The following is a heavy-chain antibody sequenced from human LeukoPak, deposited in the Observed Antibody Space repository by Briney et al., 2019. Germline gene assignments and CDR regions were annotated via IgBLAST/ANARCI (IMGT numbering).Heavy chain of an antibody. V-gene: IGHV4-34*01. D-gene: IGHD3/OR15-3a*01. CDR1: GGSFSNYY. CDR3: ARLRGLRGDY. J-gene: IGHJ4*02. Sequence: SETLSLTCAVYGGSFSNYYWGWIRQPPGKGLEWIGEINYSGNTNYNPSLKSRVTISVDTSKNQFSLKLSSVTAADTAVYYCARLRGLRGDYWGQGTLVTVSS. CDR2: INYSGNT.